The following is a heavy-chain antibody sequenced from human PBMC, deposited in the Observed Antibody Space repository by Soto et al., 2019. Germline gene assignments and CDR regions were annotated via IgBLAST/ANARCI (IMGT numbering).Heavy chain of an antibody. CDR2: IYYSGST. V-gene: IGHV4-31*03. Sequence: QVQLQESGPGLVKPSQTLSLTCTVSGGSISSGGYYWSWIRQHPGKGLEWIGYIYYSGSTYYNPSLKSRVTILVDTSKNQFSLKLSSASAADTVVYYCARASFSGGYYYYYYMDVWGKGTTVTVSS. CDR3: ARASFSGGYYYYYYMDV. CDR1: GGSISSGGYY. D-gene: IGHD3-10*01. J-gene: IGHJ6*03.